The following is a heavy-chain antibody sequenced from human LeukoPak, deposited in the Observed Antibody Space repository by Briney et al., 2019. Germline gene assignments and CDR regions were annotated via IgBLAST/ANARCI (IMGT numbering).Heavy chain of an antibody. Sequence: ASVKVSCKASDFSFTSYGMSWVRQAPGQGLEWMVWISAYNGSTKYAQKLQGRVTMTTDTSTGTAYMELRSLRSDDTAVYYCARATGYSYGVIDYWGQGTLVTVSS. V-gene: IGHV1-18*01. CDR3: ARATGYSYGVIDY. CDR2: ISAYNGST. J-gene: IGHJ4*02. CDR1: DFSFTSYG. D-gene: IGHD5-18*01.